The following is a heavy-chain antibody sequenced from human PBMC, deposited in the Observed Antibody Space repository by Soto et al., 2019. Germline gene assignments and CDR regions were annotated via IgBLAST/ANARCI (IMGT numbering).Heavy chain of an antibody. D-gene: IGHD3-10*01. CDR2: ISYDGSNK. CDR3: ARDQYYYGSGSYSRSYYYCGMDV. Sequence: GGSLRLSCAASGFTFSSYAMHWVRQAPGKGLEWVAVISYDGSNKYYADSVKGRFTISRDNSKNTLYLQMNSLRAEDTAVYYCARDQYYYGSGSYSRSYYYCGMDVWSQGTTVTVSS. CDR1: GFTFSSYA. V-gene: IGHV3-30-3*01. J-gene: IGHJ6*02.